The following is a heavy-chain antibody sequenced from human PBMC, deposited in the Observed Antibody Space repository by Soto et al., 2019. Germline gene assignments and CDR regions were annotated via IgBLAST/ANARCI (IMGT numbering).Heavy chain of an antibody. CDR2: ISGSGGST. CDR3: GQDDGLGYSYGSAVPFRY. D-gene: IGHD5-18*01. CDR1: GFTFSSYA. Sequence: PGGSLRLSCAPSGFTFSSYAMSRVRQAPGKGLEWVSAISGSGGSTYYADSVKGRFTISRDNSKNTLYLQMNSLRAEDTAVYYCGQDDGLGYSYGSAVPFRYWGQGTLVTVS. V-gene: IGHV3-23*01. J-gene: IGHJ4*02.